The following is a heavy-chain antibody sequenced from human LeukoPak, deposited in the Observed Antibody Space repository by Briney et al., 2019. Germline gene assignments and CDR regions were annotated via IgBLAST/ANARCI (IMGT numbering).Heavy chain of an antibody. J-gene: IGHJ5*02. D-gene: IGHD3-3*01. CDR2: ISSSSSYI. CDR3: ARDGALWSGYPS. V-gene: IGHV3-21*01. CDR1: GFTFSSYS. Sequence: GGSLRLSCAASGFTFSSYSMNWVRQAPGKGLEWVSSISSSSSYIYYADSVKGRFTISRDNAKNSLYLQMNSLRAEDTAVYYCARDGALWSGYPSWGQGTLVTVSS.